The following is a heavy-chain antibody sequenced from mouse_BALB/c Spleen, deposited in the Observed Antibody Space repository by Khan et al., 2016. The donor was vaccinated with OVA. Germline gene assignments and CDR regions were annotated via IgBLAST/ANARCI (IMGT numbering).Heavy chain of an antibody. Sequence: QVQLKESGPGLVAPSQSLSITCTVTGFSLTSDGAHWGRQPSGKGLEWRVVIWSDGSRTYNSALKTRLSISKDNSKSQVFLKMNSLQTDYTAMYYCTRGGFYAMDYWGQGTSVTVSS. V-gene: IGHV2-6*03. J-gene: IGHJ4*01. CDR1: GFSLTSDG. CDR3: TRGGFYAMDY. CDR2: IWSDGSR.